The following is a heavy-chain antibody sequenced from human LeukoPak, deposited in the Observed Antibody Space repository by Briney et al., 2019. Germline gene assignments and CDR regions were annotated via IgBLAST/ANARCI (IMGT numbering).Heavy chain of an antibody. Sequence: PGGSLRLSCAASGFTFSDYYMSWIRQAPGKGLEWVSYISSSGSTIYYADSVKGRFTISRDNAKNTLYLQMSSLRVDDTAVYYCARDPNGDYIGAFEIWGQGTMVTVSS. CDR1: GFTFSDYY. CDR3: ARDPNGDYIGAFEI. J-gene: IGHJ3*02. CDR2: ISSSGSTI. V-gene: IGHV3-11*01. D-gene: IGHD4-17*01.